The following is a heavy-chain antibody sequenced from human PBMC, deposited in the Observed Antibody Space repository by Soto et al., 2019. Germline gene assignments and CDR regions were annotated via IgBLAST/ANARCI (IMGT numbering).Heavy chain of an antibody. V-gene: IGHV3-30*18. D-gene: IGHD2-15*01. J-gene: IGHJ4*02. CDR1: GFTLGAYV. Sequence: QVQLVESGGGVVQPGGPVRLSCTASGFTLGAYVMHWVRQAQGKGPEWVAAISADGRDLFYAASVEGRFTISRDNSKKTLFLQMNSLTSEDTSVYSCAKSVPDPACRGGGCHRTFDYWGQGTLVTVSS. CDR3: AKSVPDPACRGGGCHRTFDY. CDR2: ISADGRDL.